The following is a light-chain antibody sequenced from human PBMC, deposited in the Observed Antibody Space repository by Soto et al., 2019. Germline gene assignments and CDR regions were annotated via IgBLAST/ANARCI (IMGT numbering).Light chain of an antibody. CDR3: QQLNSYPLT. CDR2: AAS. CDR1: QGIARY. V-gene: IGKV1-9*01. J-gene: IGKJ4*01. Sequence: DIPLTQSPSFLSASVGDRVIITCRASQGIARYFAWYQQKAGKAPKLLIHAASTLQSGVSSRFSGSGSGTEFTLTISSLQPEDFATYYCQQLNSYPLTFGGGTKVEIK.